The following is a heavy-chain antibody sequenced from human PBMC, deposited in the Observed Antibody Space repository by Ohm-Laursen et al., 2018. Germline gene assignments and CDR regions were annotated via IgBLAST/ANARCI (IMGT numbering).Heavy chain of an antibody. V-gene: IGHV5-51*01. CDR2: IYPGDSDT. J-gene: IGHJ5*02. CDR3: ARHPKYSSGSRWFDP. CDR1: GYSFNSQW. D-gene: IGHD3-22*01. Sequence: ESLKISCKASGYSFNSQWIGWVRQMPGKGLEWIGNIYPGDSDTRYSPSFQGQVTISAGKSISTAYLQWSSLKASDSAIYYCARHPKYSSGSRWFDPWGQGTLVTVSS.